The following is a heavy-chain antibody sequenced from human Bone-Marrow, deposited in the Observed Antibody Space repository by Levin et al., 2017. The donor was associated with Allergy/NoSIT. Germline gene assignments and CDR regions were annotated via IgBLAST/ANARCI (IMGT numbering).Heavy chain of an antibody. V-gene: IGHV3-48*01. CDR2: ISSSSSTI. CDR1: GFTFSSYS. CDR3: ARGPQLEHEYAFDI. J-gene: IGHJ3*02. Sequence: GESLKISCAASGFTFSSYSMNWVRQAPGKGLEWVSYISSSSSTIYYADSVKGRFTISRDNAKNSLYLQMNSLRAEDTAVYYCARGPQLEHEYAFDIWGQGTMVTVSS. D-gene: IGHD1-1*01.